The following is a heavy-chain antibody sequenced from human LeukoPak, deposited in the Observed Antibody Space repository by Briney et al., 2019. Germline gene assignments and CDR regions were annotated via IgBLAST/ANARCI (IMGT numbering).Heavy chain of an antibody. V-gene: IGHV1-24*01. D-gene: IGHD3-10*01. CDR2: FDPEDGET. Sequence: ASVKVSCKVSGYTLTELSMHWVRQAPGKGLEWMGGFDPEDGETIYAQKFQGRVTMTEDTSTDTAYMELSSLRSEDTAVYYCAHQRRYYGSGSYYNEYYFDYWGQGTLVTVSS. J-gene: IGHJ4*02. CDR1: GYTLTELS. CDR3: AHQRRYYGSGSYYNEYYFDY.